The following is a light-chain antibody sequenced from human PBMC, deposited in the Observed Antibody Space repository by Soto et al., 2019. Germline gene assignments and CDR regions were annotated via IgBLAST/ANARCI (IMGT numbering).Light chain of an antibody. V-gene: IGLV2-14*01. J-gene: IGLJ1*01. CDR2: EVT. Sequence: QSALTQPASVSGSPGKSITISCTGTSSDFANYNYVSWYQQQPGKAPKLMIYEVTNRPSGVSNRFSGSRSGNTASLTISGLQAEDEADYYCSSYTDSSTYVFGTGTKLTVL. CDR3: SSYTDSSTYV. CDR1: SSDFANYNY.